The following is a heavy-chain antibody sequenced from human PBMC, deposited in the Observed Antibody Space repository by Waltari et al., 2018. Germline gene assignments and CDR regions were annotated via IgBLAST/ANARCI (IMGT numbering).Heavy chain of an antibody. CDR3: ARGAVGEGAYFDY. V-gene: IGHV3-21*01. CDR2: ISSSSSYI. J-gene: IGHJ4*02. CDR1: GFNFSSYS. D-gene: IGHD1-26*01. Sequence: EVQLVESGGGLVKPGGSLRLSCAASGFNFSSYSMNWVRQAPGKGLEWVSSISSSSSYIYYADSVKGRFTISRDNAKNSLYLQMNSLRAEDTAVYYCARGAVGEGAYFDYWGQGTLVTVSS.